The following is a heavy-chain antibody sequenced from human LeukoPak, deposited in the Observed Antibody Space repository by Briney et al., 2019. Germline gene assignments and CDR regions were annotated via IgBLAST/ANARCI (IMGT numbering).Heavy chain of an antibody. CDR2: ISPNSGDT. CDR1: GYTFTGYY. V-gene: IGHV1-2*02. J-gene: IGHJ5*02. CDR3: AKDARSGSYDNVGWFDP. Sequence: ASVTVSCKASGYTFTGYYMHWVRQAPGQGLEWMGWISPNSGDTNYAQKFQGRVTMTRDTSITTVYMELSGLRSDDTAVYYCAKDARSGSYDNVGWFDPWGQGTLVTVSS. D-gene: IGHD3-10*01.